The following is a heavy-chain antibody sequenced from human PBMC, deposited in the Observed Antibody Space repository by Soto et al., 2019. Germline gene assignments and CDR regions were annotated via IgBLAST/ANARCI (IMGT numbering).Heavy chain of an antibody. J-gene: IGHJ4*02. CDR2: ISGYNGNT. Sequence: QGHLVQSGAEVKKPGASVTVSCKASGYTFTNYGISWVRQAPGQGLEWMGWISGYNGNTTYAPKFQGRVTLTSDTSTSPSYIQLRSLQSDDTAVYYWARDMGVNESGDYVESWGQGTLVTVSS. CDR3: ARDMGVNESGDYVES. V-gene: IGHV1-18*01. CDR1: GYTFTNYG. D-gene: IGHD3-10*01.